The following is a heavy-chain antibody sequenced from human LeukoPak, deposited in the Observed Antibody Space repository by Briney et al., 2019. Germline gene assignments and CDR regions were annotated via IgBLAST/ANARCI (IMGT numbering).Heavy chain of an antibody. V-gene: IGHV4-59*08. J-gene: IGHJ6*03. Sequence: SPSETLSLTCTVSGASISSYYWTWIRQAPGKGLEWIGYVYYSVSTNYNPSLKSRVSISQDTSKNQVSLTLNSVTAADTAVYYCARQESGPYHYMDVWGRGTAVTVSS. D-gene: IGHD3-3*01. CDR3: ARQESGPYHYMDV. CDR2: VYYSVST. CDR1: GASISSYY.